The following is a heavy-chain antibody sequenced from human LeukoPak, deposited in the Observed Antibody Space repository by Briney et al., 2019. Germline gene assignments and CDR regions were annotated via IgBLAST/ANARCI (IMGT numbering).Heavy chain of an antibody. J-gene: IGHJ5*02. CDR2: VELSGRT. Sequence: PSETLSLTCTVSGGSTSSNDYFWGWIRQTPGKGLEWIGNVELSGRTHFNPSLMSRLTISADWSRNQFSLRLNSVTAADTAVYYCARVEEYYDFWSGYYRSSWFDPWAREPWSPSPQ. D-gene: IGHD3-3*01. CDR3: ARVEEYYDFWSGYYRSSWFDP. CDR1: GGSTSSNDYF. V-gene: IGHV4-39*07.